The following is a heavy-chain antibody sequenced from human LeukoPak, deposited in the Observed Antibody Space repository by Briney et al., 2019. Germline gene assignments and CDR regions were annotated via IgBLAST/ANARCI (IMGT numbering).Heavy chain of an antibody. CDR3: AKGGYCSSTSCYTPWFDP. J-gene: IGHJ5*02. Sequence: PGGSLRLSCAASGFTVSSYAMSWVRQAPGKGLEWVSAISGSGGSTYYADSVKGRFPISRDNSKNTLYLQMNSLRAEDTAVYYCAKGGYCSSTSCYTPWFDPWGQGTLVSVSS. CDR2: ISGSGGST. D-gene: IGHD2-2*02. V-gene: IGHV3-23*01. CDR1: GFTVSSYA.